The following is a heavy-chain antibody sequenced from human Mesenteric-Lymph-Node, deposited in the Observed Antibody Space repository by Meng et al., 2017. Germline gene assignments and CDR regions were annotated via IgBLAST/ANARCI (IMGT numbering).Heavy chain of an antibody. CDR3: TRDMGAPGWFDP. CDR2: IYSGGST. J-gene: IGHJ5*02. D-gene: IGHD1-26*01. Sequence: GESLKISCAASGLSVSYNHMSCVRQAPGKGLEWVSVIYSGGSTYYADSVKGRFTISRDTSRNTLYLQMNSLRTEDTAVYYCTRDMGAPGWFDPWGQGTVVTVSS. V-gene: IGHV3-53*01. CDR1: GLSVSYNH.